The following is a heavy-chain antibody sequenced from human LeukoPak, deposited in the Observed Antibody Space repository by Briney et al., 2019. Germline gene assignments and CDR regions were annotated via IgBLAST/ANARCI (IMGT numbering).Heavy chain of an antibody. CDR2: IKQDGSEK. Sequence: GGSLRLSCEASGFTFNTYAMNWVRQAPGKGLEWVANIKQDGSEKYYVDSVKGRFTISRDNAKNSLYLQMNSLRAEDTAVYYCARDQDLELDAFDIWGQGTMVTVSS. V-gene: IGHV3-7*01. D-gene: IGHD1-7*01. CDR1: GFTFNTYA. CDR3: ARDQDLELDAFDI. J-gene: IGHJ3*02.